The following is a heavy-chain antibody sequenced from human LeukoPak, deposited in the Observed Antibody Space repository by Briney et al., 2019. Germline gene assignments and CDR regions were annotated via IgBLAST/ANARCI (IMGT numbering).Heavy chain of an antibody. D-gene: IGHD3-22*01. CDR2: ISGSGSTI. CDR3: TRDAVVVVGPGFDL. Sequence: GGSLRLSCAASGFTVSSNYMSWVRQAPGKGLEWVSYISGSGSTIYYADSVKGRFTISRDNAKNSLYLQMNSLRADDTAVYYCTRDAVVVVGPGFDLWGQGTLVTVSS. CDR1: GFTVSSNY. V-gene: IGHV3-11*04. J-gene: IGHJ5*02.